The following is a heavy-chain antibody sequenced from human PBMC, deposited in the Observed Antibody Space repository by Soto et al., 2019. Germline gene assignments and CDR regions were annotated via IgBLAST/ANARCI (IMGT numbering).Heavy chain of an antibody. CDR1: GFSFSSYT. V-gene: IGHV3-21*04. D-gene: IGHD2-15*01. Sequence: GGSLRLSCTASGFSFSSYTMNWVRQSPGKGLQWVASITNRGTHTYSADSVKGRFTISRDNDKNSLYLQMNNLRAEDTATYYCARAHEVAWFDSWGLGTLVTVSS. CDR3: ARAHEVAWFDS. J-gene: IGHJ5*01. CDR2: ITNRGTHT.